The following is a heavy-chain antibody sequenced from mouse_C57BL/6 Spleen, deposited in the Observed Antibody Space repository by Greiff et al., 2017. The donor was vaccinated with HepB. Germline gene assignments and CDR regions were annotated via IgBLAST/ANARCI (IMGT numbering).Heavy chain of an antibody. D-gene: IGHD2-12*01. CDR3: VRQGYDGAY. CDR1: GFSFNTYA. V-gene: IGHV10-1*01. CDR2: IRSKSNNYAT. J-gene: IGHJ3*01. Sequence: DVHLVESGGGLVQPKGSLKLSCAASGFSFNTYAMNWVRQAPGKGLEWVARIRSKSNNYATYYADSVKDRFTISRDDSESMLYLQMNNLKTEDTAMYYCVRQGYDGAYWGQGTLVTVSA.